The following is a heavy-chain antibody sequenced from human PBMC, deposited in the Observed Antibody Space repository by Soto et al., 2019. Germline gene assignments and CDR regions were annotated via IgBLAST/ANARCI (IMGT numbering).Heavy chain of an antibody. CDR1: GYTFTSYG. V-gene: IGHV1-18*01. CDR3: ARASRVATINFDY. J-gene: IGHJ4*02. D-gene: IGHD5-12*01. Sequence: GASVKVSCKASGYTFTSYGISWVRQAPGQGLEWMGWISAYNGNTNYAQKLQGRVTMTTDTSTSTDYMELRSLRSDDTAVYYCARASRVATINFDYWGQGTLVTVSS. CDR2: ISAYNGNT.